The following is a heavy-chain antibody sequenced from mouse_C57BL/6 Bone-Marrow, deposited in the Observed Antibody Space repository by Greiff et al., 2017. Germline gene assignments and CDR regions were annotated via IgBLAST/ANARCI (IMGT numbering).Heavy chain of an antibody. Sequence: QVQLQQSGAELARPGASVKLSCKASGYTFTSYGISWVKQRPGQGLEWIGEIYPRSGNTYYNEKFKGKATLTADKSSSTAYMELRSLTSEDSAVYFCARDHYYGSSLYYFDYWGQGTTLTVSS. CDR2: IYPRSGNT. D-gene: IGHD1-1*01. CDR1: GYTFTSYG. V-gene: IGHV1-81*01. J-gene: IGHJ2*01. CDR3: ARDHYYGSSLYYFDY.